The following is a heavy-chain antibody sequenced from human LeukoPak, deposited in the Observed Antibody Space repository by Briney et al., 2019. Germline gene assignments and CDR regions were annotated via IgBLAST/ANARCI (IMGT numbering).Heavy chain of an antibody. CDR2: IWYDGRNR. D-gene: IGHD3-3*01. Sequence: GGSLRLSCAASGFSVSSFGMHWVRQAPGKGLEWVAVIWYDGRNRYYADSVKGRFTISRDNSKNTLFLQLSSLRVEDTAVYFCARAPLGAYLYYYMDVWGRGTTVTVSS. CDR1: GFSVSSFG. J-gene: IGHJ6*03. V-gene: IGHV3-33*01. CDR3: ARAPLGAYLYYYMDV.